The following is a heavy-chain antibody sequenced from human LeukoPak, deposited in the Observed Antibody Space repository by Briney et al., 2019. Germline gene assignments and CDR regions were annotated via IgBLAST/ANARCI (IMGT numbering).Heavy chain of an antibody. V-gene: IGHV1-2*06. CDR3: ARDDYSGNSMRF. J-gene: IGHJ4*02. D-gene: IGHD4-23*01. Sequence: ASVKVSCKASGYTFTGYYIHWVRQAPGQGLEWMGRINPKSSGTNYAQKLQGRVTMTRDASISTAYTELSRLTYDDTAAYYCARDDYSGNSMRFWGQGTLVTVSS. CDR2: INPKSSGT. CDR1: GYTFTGYY.